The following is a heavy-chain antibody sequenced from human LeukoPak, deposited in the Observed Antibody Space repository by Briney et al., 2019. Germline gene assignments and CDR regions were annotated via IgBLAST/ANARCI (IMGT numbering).Heavy chain of an antibody. V-gene: IGHV1-2*02. CDR1: GYTFTGYY. CDR2: INPKSGGT. J-gene: IGHJ6*02. D-gene: IGHD2-15*01. CDR3: ARSCTGASCYDYGMDV. Sequence: ASVKVSCKASGYTFTGYYMHWVRQAPGQGLEWMGWINPKSGGTNFAQKFQGRVTMTRDTSISTAYMELSRMTSDDTAVYYCARSCTGASCYDYGMDVWGQGTTVTVS.